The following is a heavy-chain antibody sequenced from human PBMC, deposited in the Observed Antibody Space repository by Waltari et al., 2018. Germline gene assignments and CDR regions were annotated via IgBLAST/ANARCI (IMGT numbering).Heavy chain of an antibody. V-gene: IGHV3-30*18. CDR2: ISYDGSNK. Sequence: QVQLVESGGGVVQPGRSLRLSCAASGFTFSSYGMHCVRQAPGKGLEGVAVISYDGSNKYYADSVKGRFTISRDNSKNTLYLQMNSLRAEDTAVYYCAKDRFVYCSSTSCYTHFDYWGQGTLVTVSS. D-gene: IGHD2-2*02. CDR1: GFTFSSYG. CDR3: AKDRFVYCSSTSCYTHFDY. J-gene: IGHJ4*02.